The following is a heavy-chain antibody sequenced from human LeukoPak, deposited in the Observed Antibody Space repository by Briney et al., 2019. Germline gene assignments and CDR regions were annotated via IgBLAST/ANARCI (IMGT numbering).Heavy chain of an antibody. Sequence: GGSLRLSCAASGFTFSSYAMHWVRQAPGKGLEWVAVISYDGSNKYYADSVKGRFTISRDNSKNTLYLQMNSLRAEDTAVYYCARNGGYYDFWSGYYYYYYGMDVWGQGTTVTVSS. CDR1: GFTFSSYA. CDR3: ARNGGYYDFWSGYYYYYYGMDV. V-gene: IGHV3-30-3*01. D-gene: IGHD3-3*01. CDR2: ISYDGSNK. J-gene: IGHJ6*02.